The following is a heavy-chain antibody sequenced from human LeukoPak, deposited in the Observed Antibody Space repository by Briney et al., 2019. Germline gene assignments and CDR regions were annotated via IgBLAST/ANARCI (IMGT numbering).Heavy chain of an antibody. CDR1: GGSISNYY. CDR3: ARGHDGVVGWFAP. Sequence: SETLSLTCTVSGGSISNYYWIWIRQPPGKGLEWIGHISYSGSTNYSPSLKSRVTISVDTSKNQFSLKVTSVTAADTAVYYCARGHDGVVGWFAPWGRGSLVTVSS. D-gene: IGHD2-15*01. V-gene: IGHV4-59*01. CDR2: ISYSGST. J-gene: IGHJ5*02.